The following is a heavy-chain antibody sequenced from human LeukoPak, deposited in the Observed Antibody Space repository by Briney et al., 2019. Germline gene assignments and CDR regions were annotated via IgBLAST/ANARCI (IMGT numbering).Heavy chain of an antibody. D-gene: IGHD2-21*02. CDR3: TRGGYYCGGDCYSGY. J-gene: IGHJ4*02. Sequence: GGSLRLSCTASGFTFGDYATNWVRQAPGKGLEWVGFIRSKPYGGTADYAASVKGRYTISRDDSKSIAYLQMDSLKTEDTAVYYCTRGGYYCGGDCYSGYWGQGTLVTVSS. V-gene: IGHV3-49*04. CDR2: IRSKPYGGTA. CDR1: GFTFGDYA.